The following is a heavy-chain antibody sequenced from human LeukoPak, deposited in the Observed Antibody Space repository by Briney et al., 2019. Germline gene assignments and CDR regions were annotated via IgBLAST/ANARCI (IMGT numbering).Heavy chain of an antibody. CDR1: GFTFSDYY. CDR2: IRYDGSNK. Sequence: PGGSLRLSCAASGFTFSDYYMSWIRQAPGKGLEWVAFIRYDGSNKYYADSVKGRFTISRDNSKNTLYLQMNSLRAEDTAVYYCAKDAYYYDSSGMIHWGQGTLVTVSS. J-gene: IGHJ4*02. V-gene: IGHV3-30*02. D-gene: IGHD3-22*01. CDR3: AKDAYYYDSSGMIH.